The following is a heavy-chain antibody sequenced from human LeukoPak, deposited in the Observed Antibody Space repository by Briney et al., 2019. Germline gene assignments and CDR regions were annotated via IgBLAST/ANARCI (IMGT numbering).Heavy chain of an antibody. V-gene: IGHV5-51*01. CDR2: IYPGDSDT. CDR3: ARRVGSGSYYPYYYYMDV. CDR1: GYSFTSYW. D-gene: IGHD3-10*01. J-gene: IGHJ6*03. Sequence: GESLKISCKGSGYSFTSYWIGWVRQMLGKGLEWMGIIYPGDSDTRYSPSFQGQVTISADKSISTAYLQWSSLKASDTAMYYCARRVGSGSYYPYYYYMDVWGKGTTVTVSS.